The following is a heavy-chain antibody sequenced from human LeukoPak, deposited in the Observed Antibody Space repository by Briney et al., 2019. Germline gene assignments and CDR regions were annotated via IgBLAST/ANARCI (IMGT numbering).Heavy chain of an antibody. CDR2: IRSKAYGGTT. J-gene: IGHJ4*02. D-gene: IGHD3-9*01. CDR1: GFTFGDYA. Sequence: GGSLRLSCTASGFTFGDYAMSWVCQAPGKGLEWVGFIRSKAYGGTTEYAASVKGRFTISRDDSKSIAYLQMNSLKTEDTAVYYCTNMLKYDILTGYESEDYWGQGTLVTVSS. V-gene: IGHV3-49*04. CDR3: TNMLKYDILTGYESEDY.